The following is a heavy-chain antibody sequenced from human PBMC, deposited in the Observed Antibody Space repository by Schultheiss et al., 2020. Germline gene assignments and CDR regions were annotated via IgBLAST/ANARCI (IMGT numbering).Heavy chain of an antibody. CDR3: ARGVLRYFDWLLLPVDYYYYYGMDV. J-gene: IGHJ6*02. CDR2: ISSSGSTI. CDR1: GFTFSDYY. D-gene: IGHD3-9*01. V-gene: IGHV3-11*01. Sequence: GGSLRLSCVASGFTFSDYYMSWIRQAPEKGLEWVSYISSSGSTIYYADSVKGRFTISRDNAKNSLYLQMNSLRAEDTAVYYCARGVLRYFDWLLLPVDYYYYYGMDVWGQGTTVTVSS.